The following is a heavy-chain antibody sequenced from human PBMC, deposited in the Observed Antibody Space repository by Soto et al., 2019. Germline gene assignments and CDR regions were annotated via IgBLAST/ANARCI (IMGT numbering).Heavy chain of an antibody. Sequence: SETLSLTCTVSGGSISSSSYYWGWIRQPPGKGLEWIGSIYYSGSTYYNPSLKSRVTISVDTSKNQFSLKLSSVTAADTAVYYCARHERGSEGDFWSGYYYYSMDVWGQGATVTVSS. CDR2: IYYSGST. V-gene: IGHV4-39*01. J-gene: IGHJ6*02. CDR3: ARHERGSEGDFWSGYYYYSMDV. D-gene: IGHD3-3*01. CDR1: GGSISSSSYY.